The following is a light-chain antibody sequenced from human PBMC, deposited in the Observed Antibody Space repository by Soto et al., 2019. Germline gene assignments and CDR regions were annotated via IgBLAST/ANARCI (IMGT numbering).Light chain of an antibody. J-gene: IGLJ1*01. V-gene: IGLV2-14*03. Sequence: QSALTQPASVSGSPGQSITISCTGTNSDVGGYTYVSWYQQHPGKAPKLMIYDVSNRPSGVSNRFSGSNSGNTASLTISGLQADDEADYYCSSYTSSSTPYVFGTGTKLTVL. CDR2: DVS. CDR1: NSDVGGYTY. CDR3: SSYTSSSTPYV.